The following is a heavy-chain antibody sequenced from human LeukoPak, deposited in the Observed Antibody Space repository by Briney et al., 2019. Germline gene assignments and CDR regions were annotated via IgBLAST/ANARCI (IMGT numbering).Heavy chain of an antibody. CDR2: IKQDGSEK. D-gene: IGHD1-26*01. Sequence: GGSLRLSCAASGFTFDDYGMSWVRQAPGKGLEWVANIKQDGSEKYYVDSVKGRFTISRDNAKNSLYLQMNSLRAEDTAVYYCARPAWEGGHWGQGTLVTVSS. V-gene: IGHV3-7*05. CDR3: ARPAWEGGH. J-gene: IGHJ4*02. CDR1: GFTFDDYG.